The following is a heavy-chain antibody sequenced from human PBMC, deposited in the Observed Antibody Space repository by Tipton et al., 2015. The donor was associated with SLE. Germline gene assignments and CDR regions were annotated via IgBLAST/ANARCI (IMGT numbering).Heavy chain of an antibody. CDR3: ARENYFDY. J-gene: IGHJ4*02. Sequence: TLSLTCTVSGGPISSYYWSWIRQPPGKGLEWIGYIYYSGSTNYNPSLKSRVTISVDTSKNQFSLKLSSVTAADTAVYYCARENYFDYWGQGTLVTVSS. CDR2: IYYSGST. V-gene: IGHV4-59*12. CDR1: GGPISSYY.